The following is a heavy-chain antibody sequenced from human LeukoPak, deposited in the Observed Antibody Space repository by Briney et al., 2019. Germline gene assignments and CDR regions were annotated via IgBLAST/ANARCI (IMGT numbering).Heavy chain of an antibody. J-gene: IGHJ4*02. CDR2: IYYSGST. CDR1: GGSISSSSYY. V-gene: IGHV4-39*01. CDR3: ARGSKLLNY. Sequence: SETLSLTCTVSGGSISSSSYYWGWIRQPPGKGLEWIGSIYYSGSTYYNPSLKSRVTISVDTSKNQFSLKLSSVTAADTAVYYCARGSKLLNYWGQGTLVTVSS. D-gene: IGHD2/OR15-2a*01.